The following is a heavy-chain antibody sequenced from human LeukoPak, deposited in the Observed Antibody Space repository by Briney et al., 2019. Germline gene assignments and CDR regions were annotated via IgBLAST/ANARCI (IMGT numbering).Heavy chain of an antibody. D-gene: IGHD5-24*01. V-gene: IGHV3-21*01. J-gene: IGHJ4*02. CDR2: ITDGGSYI. Sequence: GGSLRLSCAASGFIFSTYSMDWVRQAPGKGLEWVSSITDGGSYIYYADSVKGRFTISRDNAKNSLYLQMNSLRAGDTAVYYCAEEYNGYNGVFDYWGQGTLVTVSS. CDR3: AEEYNGYNGVFDY. CDR1: GFIFSTYS.